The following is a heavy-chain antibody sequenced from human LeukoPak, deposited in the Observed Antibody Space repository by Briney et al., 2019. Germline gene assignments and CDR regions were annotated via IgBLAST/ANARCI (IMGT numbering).Heavy chain of an antibody. J-gene: IGHJ4*02. CDR3: ARLSMVRDSKGFDY. Sequence: PGGSLRLSCAASGFTFSSYSMNWVRQAPGKGLEWVSSISSSSSYIYYADSVKGRFTISRDNAKNSLYLQMNSLRAEDTAVYYCARLSMVRDSKGFDYWGQGTLVTVSS. CDR2: ISSSSSYI. D-gene: IGHD3-10*01. CDR1: GFTFSSYS. V-gene: IGHV3-21*01.